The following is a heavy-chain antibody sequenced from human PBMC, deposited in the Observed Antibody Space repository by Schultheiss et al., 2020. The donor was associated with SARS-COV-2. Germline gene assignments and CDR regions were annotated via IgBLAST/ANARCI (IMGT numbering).Heavy chain of an antibody. V-gene: IGHV3-74*01. CDR2: INSDGSST. J-gene: IGHJ4*02. CDR1: GFTFSSYW. CDR3: ARSGSGGWLNPFHS. D-gene: IGHD6-19*01. Sequence: ESLKISCAASGFTFSSYWMHWVRQAPGKGLVWVSRINSDGSSTSYADSVKGRFTISRDNAKNTLYLQMNSLRADDTAVYYCARSGSGGWLNPFHSWGQGILVTVSS.